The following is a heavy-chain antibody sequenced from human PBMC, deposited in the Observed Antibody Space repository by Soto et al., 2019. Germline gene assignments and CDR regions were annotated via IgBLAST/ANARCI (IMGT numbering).Heavy chain of an antibody. V-gene: IGHV4-39*02. J-gene: IGHJ4*02. Sequence: SETLSLTCTVSGGSIRSSSCYWGWIRQPPGKGLEWIGSIYYSGYTYYNPSLKSRVTISVDTSKNQFSLKLTSVTAADTAVYYCARDKITGLFDYWGQGTLVTVSS. CDR3: ARDKITGLFDY. D-gene: IGHD2-8*02. CDR2: IYYSGYT. CDR1: GGSIRSSSCY.